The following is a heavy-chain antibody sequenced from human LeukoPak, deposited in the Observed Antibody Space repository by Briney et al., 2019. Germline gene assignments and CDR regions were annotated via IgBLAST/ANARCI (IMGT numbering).Heavy chain of an antibody. J-gene: IGHJ4*02. CDR2: IYPGGSDT. D-gene: IGHD3-22*01. Sequence: GESLKISCKASGYSFATYWIGWVRQMPGKGLEWMGIIYPGGSDTRYSPSFQGQVTISADKSISTAYLQWSSLKASDTAMYYCARPRYYYDSSPLDYWGQGTLVTVSS. V-gene: IGHV5-51*01. CDR1: GYSFATYW. CDR3: ARPRYYYDSSPLDY.